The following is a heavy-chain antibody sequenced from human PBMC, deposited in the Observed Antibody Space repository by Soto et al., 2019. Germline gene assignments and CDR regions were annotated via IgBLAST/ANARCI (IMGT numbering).Heavy chain of an antibody. CDR3: ARDLHYGKYNWFDP. Sequence: PSETLSLTCTVSGGSISSGDYYWSWIRQPPGKGLEWIGYIYYSGSTYYKPSLKSRVNISVDTSKNQFSLKLSSVTAADTAVYFCARDLHYGKYNWFDPWGQGTLVTVSS. D-gene: IGHD4-17*01. J-gene: IGHJ5*02. V-gene: IGHV4-30-4*01. CDR1: GGSISSGDYY. CDR2: IYYSGST.